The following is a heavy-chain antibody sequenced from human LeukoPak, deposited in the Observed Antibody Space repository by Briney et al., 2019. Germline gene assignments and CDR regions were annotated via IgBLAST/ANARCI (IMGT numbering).Heavy chain of an antibody. Sequence: ASVKVYCTASGYTFTGYNMHWVRQAPGQGLEWMGSINTNSGGTNYAQKFQGRVTMTRDTSISTAYMELSRLRSDDTAVYYCARDGLYYYDSSGYYRTQSDAFDIWGQGTMVTVSS. D-gene: IGHD3-22*01. CDR1: GYTFTGYN. J-gene: IGHJ3*02. CDR3: ARDGLYYYDSSGYYRTQSDAFDI. CDR2: INTNSGGT. V-gene: IGHV1-2*02.